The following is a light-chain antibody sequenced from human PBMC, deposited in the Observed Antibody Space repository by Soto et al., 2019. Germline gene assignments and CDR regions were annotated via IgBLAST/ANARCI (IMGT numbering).Light chain of an antibody. CDR2: AVS. CDR1: SSDVGLYDY. J-gene: IGLJ1*01. Sequence: QSVLTQPASVPGSPGQSITISCTGTSSDVGLYDYVSWYQQHPGKAPQLMIYAVSNRPSGVSNRFSASKSGNTASLFISGLQAEDEADYYCSSYTSDSSYVFGSGTKVTAL. V-gene: IGLV2-14*01. CDR3: SSYTSDSSYV.